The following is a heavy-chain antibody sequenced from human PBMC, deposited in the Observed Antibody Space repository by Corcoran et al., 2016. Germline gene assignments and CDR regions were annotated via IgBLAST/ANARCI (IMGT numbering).Heavy chain of an antibody. Sequence: EVQLVQSGAEVKKPGESLRISCKGSKYSFTNYWISWVRQMPGKGLEWMGRIDPSDSYTNYSPSFQGHVIISADKSISTAYLQWSSLKTSDTAMYYCAKHRVRGYDSSGYGFDYWGQGTLVTVSS. J-gene: IGHJ4*02. CDR1: KYSFTNYW. CDR3: AKHRVRGYDSSGYGFDY. V-gene: IGHV5-10-1*03. CDR2: IDPSDSYT. D-gene: IGHD3-22*01.